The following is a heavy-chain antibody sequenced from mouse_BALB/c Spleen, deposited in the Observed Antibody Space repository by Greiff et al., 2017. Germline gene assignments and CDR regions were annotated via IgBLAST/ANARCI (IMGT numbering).Heavy chain of an antibody. J-gene: IGHJ1*01. V-gene: IGHV3-8*02. CDR3: ARSGKNYYGTDPYWYFDV. CDR1: GDSITSGY. CDR2: ISYSGST. Sequence: VQLKESGPSLVKPSQTLSLTCSVTGDSITSGYWNWIRKFPGNKLEYMGYISYSGSTYYNPSLKSRISITRDTSKNQYYLQLNSVTTEDTATYYCARSGKNYYGTDPYWYFDVWGAGTTVTVSS. D-gene: IGHD1-1*01.